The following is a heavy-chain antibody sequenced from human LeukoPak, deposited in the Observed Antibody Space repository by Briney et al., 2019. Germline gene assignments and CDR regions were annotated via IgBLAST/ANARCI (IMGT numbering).Heavy chain of an antibody. CDR1: GGSISSGDYY. J-gene: IGHJ3*02. V-gene: IGHV4-30-4*01. CDR2: IYYSGST. Sequence: SQTLSLTCTVSGGSISSGDYYWSWIRQPPGKGLEWIGYIYYSGSTYYNPSLKSRVTISVDTSKNQFSLKLSSVTAADTAVYYCARRGTYDIDAFDIWGQGTMVTVSS. CDR3: ARRGTYDIDAFDI. D-gene: IGHD3-9*01.